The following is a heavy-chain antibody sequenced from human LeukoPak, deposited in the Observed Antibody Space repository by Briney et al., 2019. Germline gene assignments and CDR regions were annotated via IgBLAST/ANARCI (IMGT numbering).Heavy chain of an antibody. CDR3: ARPYYYDSSGYLRNDY. CDR2: ISSSSSYI. V-gene: IGHV3-21*01. Sequence: PGGSLRLSCAASGFTFSSYSMNWVRQAPGKGLEWVSSISSSSSYIYYADSVKGRFTISRDNAKNSLYLQMNSLRAEDTAVYYCARPYYYDSSGYLRNDYWGQGTLVTVSS. D-gene: IGHD3-22*01. CDR1: GFTFSSYS. J-gene: IGHJ4*02.